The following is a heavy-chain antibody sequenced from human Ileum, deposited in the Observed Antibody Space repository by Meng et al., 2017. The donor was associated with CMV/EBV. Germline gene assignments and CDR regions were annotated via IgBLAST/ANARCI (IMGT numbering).Heavy chain of an antibody. Sequence: YYWSWIRQPPGKGLEWTGYIYYSGSTYYNPSLKSRVTISVDTSKNQFSLKLSSVTAADTAVYYCARALRYCSSTSCNHYYYYGMDVWGQGTTVTVSS. CDR3: ARALRYCSSTSCNHYYYYGMDV. V-gene: IGHV4-30-4*08. J-gene: IGHJ6*02. D-gene: IGHD2-2*01. CDR1: YY. CDR2: IYYSGST.